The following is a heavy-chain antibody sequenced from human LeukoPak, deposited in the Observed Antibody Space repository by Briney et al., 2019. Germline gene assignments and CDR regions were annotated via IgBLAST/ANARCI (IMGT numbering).Heavy chain of an antibody. V-gene: IGHV3-48*01. CDR1: GFTFSSYS. D-gene: IGHD6-13*01. CDR3: ARVSSSWYYYYYYMDV. Sequence: GGSLRLSCAASGFTFSSYSMNWVRQAPGKGQEWVSYISSSSSTIYYADSVKGRFTISRDNAKNSLYLQMNSLRAEDTAVYYCARVSSSWYYYYYYMDVWGKGTTVTVSS. CDR2: ISSSSSTI. J-gene: IGHJ6*03.